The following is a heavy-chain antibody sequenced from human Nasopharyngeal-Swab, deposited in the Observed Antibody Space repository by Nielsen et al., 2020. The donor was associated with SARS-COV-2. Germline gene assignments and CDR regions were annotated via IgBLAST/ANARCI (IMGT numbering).Heavy chain of an antibody. J-gene: IGHJ1*01. CDR1: GLTFSSYS. Sequence: GESLKISCAASGLTFSSYSMNWVRQAPGKGLEWVSSISSSSSYIYYADSVKGRFTISRDNAKNSLYLQMNSLRAEDTAVYYCARDSYSSRWGQGTLVTVSS. CDR2: ISSSSSYI. D-gene: IGHD6-13*01. V-gene: IGHV3-21*01. CDR3: ARDSYSSR.